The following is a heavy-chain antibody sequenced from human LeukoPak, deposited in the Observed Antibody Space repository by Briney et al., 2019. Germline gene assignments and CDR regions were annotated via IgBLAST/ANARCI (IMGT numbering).Heavy chain of an antibody. V-gene: IGHV3-23*01. CDR3: AKDWDY. Sequence: GGSLRLSCATSGFTLRTSPMNWVRQVPGRGLEWVSTISGDGDSTYYADSVKGRFTMSGDNAKNTLHLQMNRLRAEDTGIYYCAKDWDYWGQGTQVTVSS. J-gene: IGHJ4*02. CDR2: ISGDGDST. CDR1: GFTLRTSP.